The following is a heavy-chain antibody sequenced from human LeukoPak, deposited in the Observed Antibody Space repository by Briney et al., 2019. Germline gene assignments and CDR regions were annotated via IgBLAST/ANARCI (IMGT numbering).Heavy chain of an antibody. D-gene: IGHD3-22*01. Sequence: GGSLRLSCAASGFTFSSYWMHWVRQAPGKWLVWVSRIHSDGSSTSYADSVRGRFTISRDDAKSTLYLQMNSLRAEDTAVYYCARSGWPYYFDYWGQGTLVTLSS. CDR3: ARSGWPYYFDY. CDR2: IHSDGSST. J-gene: IGHJ4*02. CDR1: GFTFSSYW. V-gene: IGHV3-74*01.